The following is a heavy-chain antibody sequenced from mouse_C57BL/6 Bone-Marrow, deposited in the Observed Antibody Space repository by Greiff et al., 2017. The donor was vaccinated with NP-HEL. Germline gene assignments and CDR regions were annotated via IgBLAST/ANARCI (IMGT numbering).Heavy chain of an antibody. CDR2: IDPNSGGT. CDR3: AQTAQATDYFDY. J-gene: IGHJ2*01. D-gene: IGHD3-2*02. V-gene: IGHV1-72*01. Sequence: QVQLQQPGAELVKPGASVKLSCKASGYTFTSYWMHWVKPRPGRGLEWIGRIDPNSGGTKYNEKFKSKATLTVDKPSSTAYMQLSSLTSEDSAVYNCAQTAQATDYFDYWGQGTTLTVSS. CDR1: GYTFTSYW.